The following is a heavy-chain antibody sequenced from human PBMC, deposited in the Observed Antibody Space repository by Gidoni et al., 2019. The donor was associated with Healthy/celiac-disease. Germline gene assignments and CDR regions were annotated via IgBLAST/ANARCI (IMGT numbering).Heavy chain of an antibody. D-gene: IGHD1-26*01. V-gene: IGHV3-74*01. CDR2: INSDGSST. J-gene: IGHJ4*02. CDR1: GFTFSSYW. Sequence: EVQLVESGGGLVQPGGSLRLSCAASGFTFSSYWMHWVRQAPGKGLVWVSRINSDGSSTSYADSVKGRFTISRDNAKNTLYLQMNSLRAEDTAVYYCVRAGRRVGWELPYYFDYWGQGTLVTVSS. CDR3: VRAGRRVGWELPYYFDY.